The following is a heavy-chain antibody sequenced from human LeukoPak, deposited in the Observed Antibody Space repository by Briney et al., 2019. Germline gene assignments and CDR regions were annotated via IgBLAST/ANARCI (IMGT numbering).Heavy chain of an antibody. D-gene: IGHD6-13*01. J-gene: IGHJ4*02. CDR1: GFTFSSYG. Sequence: GGSMRLSSAAYGFTFSSYGMHWVRQAPGRGLEWVAVIWYDGSNNYYADSVKGRFTISRDNSKNTLYLQMNSLRAEDTAVYYCAREYEQLVSYYFDYWGQGTLVTVSS. CDR2: IWYDGSNN. V-gene: IGHV3-33*01. CDR3: AREYEQLVSYYFDY.